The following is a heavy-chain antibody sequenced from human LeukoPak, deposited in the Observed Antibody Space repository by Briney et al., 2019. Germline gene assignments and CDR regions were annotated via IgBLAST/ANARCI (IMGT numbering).Heavy chain of an antibody. CDR3: ARDKTGYYDSSGGGFDY. CDR1: GASISSNNW. D-gene: IGHD3-22*01. J-gene: IGHJ4*02. CDR2: IYHSGST. V-gene: IGHV4-4*02. Sequence: SGTLSLTCAVSGASISSNNWWWSWVRQPPGKGLEWIGEIYHSGSTNYNPSLKSRVTMSVDKSKNQFSLKLSSVTAADTAVYYCARDKTGYYDSSGGGFDYWGQGTLVTVSS.